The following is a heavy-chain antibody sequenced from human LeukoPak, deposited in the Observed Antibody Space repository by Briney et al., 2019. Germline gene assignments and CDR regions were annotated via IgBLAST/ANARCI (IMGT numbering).Heavy chain of an antibody. V-gene: IGHV1-69*05. D-gene: IGHD4-17*01. J-gene: IGHJ4*02. CDR2: IIPIFGTA. Sequence: ASVKVSCKASGGTFSSYAISWVRQAPGQGLEWMGGIIPIFGTANYAQKFQGRVTITTDESTSTAYMELSSLRSEDTAVYYCARTYGDYGTFDYWGQGTLVTVSS. CDR1: GGTFSSYA. CDR3: ARTYGDYGTFDY.